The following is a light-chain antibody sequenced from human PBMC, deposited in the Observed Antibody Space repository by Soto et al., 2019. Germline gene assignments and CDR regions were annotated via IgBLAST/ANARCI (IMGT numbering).Light chain of an antibody. CDR1: QGISND. V-gene: IGKV1-6*01. CDR2: AAS. J-gene: IGKJ1*01. Sequence: IQMTQSPSTLSASVGDRATITCRASQGISNDLGWYQHKPGMAPRLLIYAASSLQSGVPSRFSGSGSGTDFTLTISSLQSEDVAVYYCQQYYTNSWSFGQGTKVDIK. CDR3: QQYYTNSWS.